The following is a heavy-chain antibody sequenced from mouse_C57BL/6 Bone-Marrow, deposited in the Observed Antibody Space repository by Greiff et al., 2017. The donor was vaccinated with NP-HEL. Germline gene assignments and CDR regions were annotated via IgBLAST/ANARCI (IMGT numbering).Heavy chain of an antibody. D-gene: IGHD1-1*01. CDR1: GYTFTDYN. Sequence: VQLQQSGPELVKPGASVKIPCKASGYTFTDYNMDWVKQSHGKSLEWIGDINPNNGGTIYNQKFKGKATLTVDKSSSTAYMERRSLTSEDTAVYYCARRGTTVVAHFDYWGQGTTLTVSS. V-gene: IGHV1-18*01. CDR2: INPNNGGT. CDR3: ARRGTTVVAHFDY. J-gene: IGHJ2*01.